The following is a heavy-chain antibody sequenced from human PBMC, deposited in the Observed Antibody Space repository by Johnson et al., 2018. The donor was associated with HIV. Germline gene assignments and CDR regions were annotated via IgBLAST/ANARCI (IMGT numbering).Heavy chain of an antibody. CDR3: ARPGEGRDASVFRAFDI. CDR2: ISWNSGRI. CDR1: GFIFDDYA. Sequence: VQLVESGGRLVQPGRSLRLSCAASGFIFDDYAMHWVRQVPGKGLEWVSGISWNSGRIGYADFVKGRFTISRDNAKNSLYLQMSSLRPEDTALYYCARPGEGRDASVFRAFDIWGQGTMVTVSS. J-gene: IGHJ3*02. V-gene: IGHV3-9*01. D-gene: IGHD7-27*01.